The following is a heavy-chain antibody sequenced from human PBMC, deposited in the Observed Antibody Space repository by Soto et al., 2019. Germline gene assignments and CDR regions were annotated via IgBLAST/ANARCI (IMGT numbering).Heavy chain of an antibody. J-gene: IGHJ4*02. CDR1: GFTYSAYG. D-gene: IGHD6-13*01. CDR2: VWFSGGHP. Sequence: GGSLRLSCAASGFTYSAYGMHWVRQSPGKGLEWVAVVWFSGGHPYYGDSVKGRFTISRDNSRNTVHLQMNRLRVDDTAVYYCAKDQGSSWYEIDYWGQGTLVTVSS. V-gene: IGHV3-33*06. CDR3: AKDQGSSWYEIDY.